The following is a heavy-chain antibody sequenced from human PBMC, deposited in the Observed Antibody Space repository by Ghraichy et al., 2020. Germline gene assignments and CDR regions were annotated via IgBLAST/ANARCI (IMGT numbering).Heavy chain of an antibody. D-gene: IGHD2-21*02. Sequence: SVKVSCKASGGTFSSYAISWVRQAPGQGLEWMGGIIPIFGTANYAQKYQGRVTITADESTSTAYMELSSLRSEDTAVYYCARGISHCGGDCYGTGFDYWGQGTLVTVSS. V-gene: IGHV1-69*13. J-gene: IGHJ4*02. CDR2: IIPIFGTA. CDR1: GGTFSSYA. CDR3: ARGISHCGGDCYGTGFDY.